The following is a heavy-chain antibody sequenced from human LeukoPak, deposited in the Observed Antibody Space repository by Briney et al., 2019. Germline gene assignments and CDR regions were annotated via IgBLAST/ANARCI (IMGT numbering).Heavy chain of an antibody. CDR1: GGTFISYA. V-gene: IGHV1-69*06. J-gene: IGHJ4*02. D-gene: IGHD5-18*01. Sequence: ASVKVSCKASGGTFISYAISWVRQAPGQGLEWMGGIIPIFGTANYAQKFQGRVTITADKSTSTAYMALSSLRSEDTAVYYCASGPIRGYSYGPSDYWGQGTLVTVSS. CDR3: ASGPIRGYSYGPSDY. CDR2: IIPIFGTA.